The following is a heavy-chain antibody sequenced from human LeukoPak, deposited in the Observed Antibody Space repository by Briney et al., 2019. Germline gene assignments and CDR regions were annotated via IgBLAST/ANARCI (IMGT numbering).Heavy chain of an antibody. D-gene: IGHD6-19*01. CDR3: AKEWYTSGKYYFDF. Sequence: GGSLRLSCAASGFTFSSYVMSWVRRAPEKGLEWVSAISASGGSTFYADSVKGRFTISRDDSKNMLYLQMNSLRAEDTAIYYCAKEWYTSGKYYFDFWGQGTLVTVSS. CDR1: GFTFSSYV. J-gene: IGHJ4*02. CDR2: ISASGGST. V-gene: IGHV3-23*01.